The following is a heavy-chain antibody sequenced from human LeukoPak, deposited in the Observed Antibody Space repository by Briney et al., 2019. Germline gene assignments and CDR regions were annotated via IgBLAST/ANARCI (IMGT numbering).Heavy chain of an antibody. J-gene: IGHJ4*02. CDR1: GYTFTGYY. CDR3: ARVGYYDSSGYSPVHSY. Sequence: ASVKVSCKASGYTFTGYYMHWVRQAPGQGLEWMGLISAYNGNTNYAQKLQGRVTMTTDTSTRTAYMEVRSLRSDDTAVYYCARVGYYDSSGYSPVHSYWGQGTLVTVSS. CDR2: ISAYNGNT. D-gene: IGHD3-22*01. V-gene: IGHV1-18*04.